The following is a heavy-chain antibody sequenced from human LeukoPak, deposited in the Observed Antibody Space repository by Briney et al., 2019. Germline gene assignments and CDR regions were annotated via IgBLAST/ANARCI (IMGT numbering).Heavy chain of an antibody. J-gene: IGHJ4*02. V-gene: IGHV4-39*01. CDR1: GGSFSGYY. D-gene: IGHD3-10*01. CDR2: IYYSGST. Sequence: PSETLSLTCAVYGGSFSGYYWGWIRQPPGKGLEWIGSIYYSGSTYYNPSLKSRVTISVDTSKNQFSLKLSSVTAADTAVYYCARLGTAYYYGSGSYAHKYYFDYWGQGTLVTVSS. CDR3: ARLGTAYYYGSGSYAHKYYFDY.